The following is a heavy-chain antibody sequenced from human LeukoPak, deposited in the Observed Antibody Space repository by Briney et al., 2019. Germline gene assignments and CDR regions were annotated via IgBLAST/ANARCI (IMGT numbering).Heavy chain of an antibody. J-gene: IGHJ4*02. V-gene: IGHV4-30-4*01. D-gene: IGHD3-22*01. Sequence: SQTLSLTCTVSGGSISSGDYYWSWIRQPPGKGLEWIGYIYYSGSTYYNPSLKSRITMSVDTSKNQFSLKLSSVTAADTAVYFCARAYFYDGSRYSPDSFDYWGQGTLVTVSS. CDR3: ARAYFYDGSRYSPDSFDY. CDR2: IYYSGST. CDR1: GGSISSGDYY.